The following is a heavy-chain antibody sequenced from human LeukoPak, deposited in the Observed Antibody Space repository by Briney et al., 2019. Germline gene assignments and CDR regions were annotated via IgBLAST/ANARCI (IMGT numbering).Heavy chain of an antibody. Sequence: PSETLSLTCTVSGGSISSGGYYWSWIRQPPGKGLEWIGHIYHSGSTYYNPSLKSRVTISVDRSKNQFSLKLSSVTAADTAVYYCARVSRSGSSWTRSPFDYWGQGTLVTVSS. CDR3: ARVSRSGSSWTRSPFDY. CDR2: IYHSGST. V-gene: IGHV4-30-2*01. CDR1: GGSISSGGYY. J-gene: IGHJ4*02. D-gene: IGHD6-13*01.